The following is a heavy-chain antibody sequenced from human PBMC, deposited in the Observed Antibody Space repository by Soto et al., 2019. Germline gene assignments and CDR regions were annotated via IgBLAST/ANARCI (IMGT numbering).Heavy chain of an antibody. CDR3: ARDTGDGTFDF. CDR1: GYTFSSYA. CDR2: INAGYGNT. D-gene: IGHD7-27*01. Sequence: GASVKVSCKASGYTFSSYAMHWVRQAPGQRLEWMGWINAGYGNTKSSQKFQDRVTISRGTSASTAYMELTSLRSEDTAVYYCARDTGDGTFDFWGQGTLVTVS. V-gene: IGHV1-3*01. J-gene: IGHJ4*02.